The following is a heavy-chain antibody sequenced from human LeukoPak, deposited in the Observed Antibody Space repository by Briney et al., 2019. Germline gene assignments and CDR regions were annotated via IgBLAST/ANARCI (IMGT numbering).Heavy chain of an antibody. CDR1: GFTFSSYA. D-gene: IGHD2-15*01. Sequence: GGSLRLSCAASGFTFSSYAMSWVRQAPGKGLMYISRNNGDGSTTNYADVVKGRFTMSRDNVKNTLYLQMNSPRVEDTAVYYCARDPRNVGLAPWGQGTLVTVSS. V-gene: IGHV3-74*01. J-gene: IGHJ5*02. CDR3: ARDPRNVGLAP. CDR2: NNGDGSTT.